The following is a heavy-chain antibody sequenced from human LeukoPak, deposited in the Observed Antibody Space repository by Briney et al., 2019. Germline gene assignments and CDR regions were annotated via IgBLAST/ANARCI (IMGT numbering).Heavy chain of an antibody. CDR3: AKVLKWEPWYYYYGMDV. V-gene: IGHV3-23*01. J-gene: IGHJ6*02. CDR2: ISGSGGST. D-gene: IGHD1-26*01. CDR1: GFTFSSYA. Sequence: GGSLRLSCAASGFTFSSYATSWVRQAPGKGLEWVSAISGSGGSTCYADSVKGRFTISRDNSKNTLYLQMNSLRAEDTAVYYCAKVLKWEPWYYYYGMDVWGQGTTVTVSS.